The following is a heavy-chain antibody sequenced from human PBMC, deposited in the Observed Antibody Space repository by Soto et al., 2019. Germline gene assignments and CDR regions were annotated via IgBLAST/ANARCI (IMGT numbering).Heavy chain of an antibody. D-gene: IGHD4-17*01. J-gene: IGHJ4*01. Sequence: GGSLRLSCAGSGFTLSNFAMSWVRQAPGKGLEWVSVVSGAGITTKYAASVKGRFTVSRDNSKNTLSLQLASLRVEDTGIYYCVKGRLRRLDHGNFDYWGHGTLVTVSS. V-gene: IGHV3-23*01. CDR2: VSGAGITT. CDR3: VKGRLRRLDHGNFDY. CDR1: GFTLSNFA.